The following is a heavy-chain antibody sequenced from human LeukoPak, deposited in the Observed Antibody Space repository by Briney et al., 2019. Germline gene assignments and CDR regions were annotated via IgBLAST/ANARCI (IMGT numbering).Heavy chain of an antibody. Sequence: GASVKVSCKASGYTFTGYYMHWVRQAPGQGLEWMGWINPNSGGTNYAQKFQGRVTMTRDTSISTAYMELSRLRSDDTAVYYCARDRCTNGVCYYFDYWGQGTLVTVSS. CDR1: GYTFTGYY. D-gene: IGHD2-8*01. V-gene: IGHV1-2*02. J-gene: IGHJ4*02. CDR2: INPNSGGT. CDR3: ARDRCTNGVCYYFDY.